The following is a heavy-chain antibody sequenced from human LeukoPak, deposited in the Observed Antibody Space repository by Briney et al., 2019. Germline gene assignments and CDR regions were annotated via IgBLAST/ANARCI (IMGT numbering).Heavy chain of an antibody. CDR2: INHSGST. D-gene: IGHD3-16*02. CDR3: ARGVWNPINYVWGSYRFSDAFDI. V-gene: IGHV4-34*01. CDR1: GGSFSGYY. J-gene: IGHJ3*02. Sequence: PSETLSLTCAVYGGSFSGYYWSWLRQPPGKGLEWIGEINHSGSTNYNPSLKSRVTISVDTSKNQFSLKLSSVTAADTAVYYCARGVWNPINYVWGSYRFSDAFDIWGQGTMVTVSS.